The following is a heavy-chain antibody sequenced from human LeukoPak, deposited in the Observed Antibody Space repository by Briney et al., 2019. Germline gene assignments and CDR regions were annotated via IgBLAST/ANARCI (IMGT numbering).Heavy chain of an antibody. J-gene: IGHJ4*02. CDR2: ISSSSSYT. D-gene: IGHD6-13*01. V-gene: IGHV3-21*01. CDR3: ARDLVGIAAAGEGYFDY. Sequence: PGGSLRLSCAASGFIFSRYSMNWVRQAPGKGLEWVSSISSSSSYTYYADSVKGRFTISRDSAKSSLFLQMNTLRADDTAVYYCARDLVGIAAAGEGYFDYWGQGTLVTVSS. CDR1: GFIFSRYS.